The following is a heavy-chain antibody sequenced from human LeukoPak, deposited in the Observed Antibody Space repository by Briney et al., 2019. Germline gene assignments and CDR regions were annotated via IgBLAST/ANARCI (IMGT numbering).Heavy chain of an antibody. J-gene: IGHJ4*02. V-gene: IGHV1-18*01. CDR2: ISAYNGNT. D-gene: IGHD3-3*01. CDR3: ARGYYDFWSGYPTFDY. CDR1: GYTFTSYG. Sequence: ASVKVSCKASGYTFTSYGISWVRQAPGQGLEWMGWISAYNGNTNYAQKLQGRVTMTTDTSTSTAYMELRSLRSDDTAVYHCARGYYDFWSGYPTFDYWGQGTLVTVSS.